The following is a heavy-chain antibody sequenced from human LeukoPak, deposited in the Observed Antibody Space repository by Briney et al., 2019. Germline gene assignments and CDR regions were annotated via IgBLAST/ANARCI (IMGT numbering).Heavy chain of an antibody. Sequence: SETLSLTCTVSGGSISSYYWSWIRQPPGKGLEWIGYIYYSGSTNYNPSLKSRVTISVDTSKNQFSLKLSSVTAADTAVYYCATGKGLSSSWYYDYWGQGTLVTVSS. CDR2: IYYSGST. V-gene: IGHV4-59*08. D-gene: IGHD6-13*01. CDR3: ATGKGLSSSWYYDY. J-gene: IGHJ4*02. CDR1: GGSISSYY.